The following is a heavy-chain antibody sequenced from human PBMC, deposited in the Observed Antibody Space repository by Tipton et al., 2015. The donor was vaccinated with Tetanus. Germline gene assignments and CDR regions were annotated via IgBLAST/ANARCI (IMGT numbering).Heavy chain of an antibody. V-gene: IGHV4-31*03. CDR1: GASMIGGGYF. Sequence: TLSLTCNVSGASMIGGGYFWSWVRQHPGKGLEWIGHIFYSGRTEYTPSLRGRVTISVDTAKNQFSLKLTSVTAADTAVYYCARGPFAYDRWGQGALVTVSS. CDR2: IFYSGRT. J-gene: IGHJ5*02. CDR3: ARGPFAYDR.